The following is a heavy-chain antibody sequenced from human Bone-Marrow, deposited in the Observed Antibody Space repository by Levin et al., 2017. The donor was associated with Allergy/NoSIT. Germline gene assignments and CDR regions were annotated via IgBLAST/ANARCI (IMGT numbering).Heavy chain of an antibody. J-gene: IGHJ4*02. D-gene: IGHD2-15*01. CDR2: IYPGDSDT. V-gene: IGHV5-51*01. Sequence: GESLKISCKGSGYSFTSYWIGWVRQMPGKGLEWMGIIYPGDSDTRYSPSFQGQVTISADKSISTAYLQWSSLKASDTAMYYCARHVTSNNGYCSGGSCYEGWFDYWGQGTLVTVSS. CDR3: ARHVTSNNGYCSGGSCYEGWFDY. CDR1: GYSFTSYW.